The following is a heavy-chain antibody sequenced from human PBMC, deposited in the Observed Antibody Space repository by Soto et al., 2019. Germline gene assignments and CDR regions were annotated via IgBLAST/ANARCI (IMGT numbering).Heavy chain of an antibody. CDR1: GFTFSDYY. D-gene: IGHD3-22*01. V-gene: IGHV3-23*01. Sequence: GGSLRLSCAASGFTFSDYYMSWVRQAPGKGLEWVSAISGSGGSTYYADSVKGRFTISRDNSKNTLYLQMNSLRAEDTAVYYCAKDRESGYYPYYFDYWGQGTLVTVSS. J-gene: IGHJ4*02. CDR2: ISGSGGST. CDR3: AKDRESGYYPYYFDY.